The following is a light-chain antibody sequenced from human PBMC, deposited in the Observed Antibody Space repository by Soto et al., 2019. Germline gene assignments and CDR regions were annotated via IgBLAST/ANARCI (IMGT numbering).Light chain of an antibody. J-gene: IGLJ2*01. CDR2: EVS. CDR3: SSYTSMNGLDVI. CDR1: SSDIGTYNF. V-gene: IGLV2-14*01. Sequence: QSALTQPASVSGSPGQSITISCTGTSSDIGTYNFVSWYQQHPGKAPKVVIYEVSNRPSGVSNRFSGSKSGHTASLSISGLQAEDEACYFCSSYTSMNGLDVIFGGGTKLTVL.